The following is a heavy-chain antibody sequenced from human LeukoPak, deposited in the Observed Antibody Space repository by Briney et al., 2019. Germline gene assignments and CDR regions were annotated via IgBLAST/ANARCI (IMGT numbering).Heavy chain of an antibody. CDR3: ARGGRGFGGVIDY. CDR1: GFTFSSYA. Sequence: GGSLRLSCAASGFTFSSYAMHWVRQAPGKGLEWVAVISYDGSNKYYADSVKGRSTISRDNSKNTLYLQMNSLRAEDTAVYYCARGGRGFGGVIDYWGQGTLVTVSS. CDR2: ISYDGSNK. V-gene: IGHV3-30-3*01. D-gene: IGHD3-16*01. J-gene: IGHJ4*02.